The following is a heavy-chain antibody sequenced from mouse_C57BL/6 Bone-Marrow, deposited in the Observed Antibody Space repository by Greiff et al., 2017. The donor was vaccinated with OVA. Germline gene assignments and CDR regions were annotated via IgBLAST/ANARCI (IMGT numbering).Heavy chain of an antibody. D-gene: IGHD1-1*01. J-gene: IGHJ4*01. CDR2: INPSRGYT. CDR1: GYTFTSYW. Sequence: QVQLKESGAELAKPGASVKLSCKASGYTFTSYWMHWVKQRPGQGLEWIGYINPSRGYTKSNQKFKDKATLTADKSSSTAYMQLISLTYEVSAVYYCSVVARGAMDYWGQGTSVTVSS. CDR3: SVVARGAMDY. V-gene: IGHV1-7*01.